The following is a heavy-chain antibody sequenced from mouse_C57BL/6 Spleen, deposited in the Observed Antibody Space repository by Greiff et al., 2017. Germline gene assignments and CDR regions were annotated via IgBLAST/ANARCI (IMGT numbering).Heavy chain of an antibody. J-gene: IGHJ2*01. CDR3: ASSYYYGSSYDDYFDY. CDR1: GYAFSSSW. Sequence: VQLQQSGPELVKPGASVQISCKASGYAFSSSWMNWVKQRPGKGLEWIGRIYPGDGDTNYNGKFKGKATLTADKSSSTAYMQLSSLTSEDSAVYFCASSYYYGSSYDDYFDYWGQGTTLTVSS. CDR2: IYPGDGDT. V-gene: IGHV1-82*01. D-gene: IGHD1-1*01.